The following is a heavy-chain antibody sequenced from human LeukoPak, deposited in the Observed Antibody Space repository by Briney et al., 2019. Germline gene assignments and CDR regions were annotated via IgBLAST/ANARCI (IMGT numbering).Heavy chain of an antibody. CDR3: ATCHCTNGVCYGECEYFQH. CDR2: ISPYTGNT. CDR1: GYTFTSYG. Sequence: AASVKVSCKASGYTFTSYGISWVRQAPGQGLEWMGWISPYTGNTNYAQKFQGRVIVTTDTSTSTAYMELRSLRSDDTAVYYCATCHCTNGVCYGECEYFQHWGQGTLVTVSS. D-gene: IGHD2-8*01. V-gene: IGHV1-18*01. J-gene: IGHJ1*01.